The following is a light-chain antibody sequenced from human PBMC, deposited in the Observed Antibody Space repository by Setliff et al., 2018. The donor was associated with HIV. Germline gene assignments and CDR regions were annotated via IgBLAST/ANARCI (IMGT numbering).Light chain of an antibody. V-gene: IGLV2-14*03. CDR2: DVI. Sequence: QFALTQPASVSGSPGQSITISCTGISSDVGGYYSVSWYQQHPGKAPKLMIYDVINRPSGVSNRFSGSRSGNTASLTISGLQVEDEADYYCSSYTTSSTLYVFGPGTKVTVL. CDR3: SSYTTSSTLYV. J-gene: IGLJ1*01. CDR1: SSDVGGYYS.